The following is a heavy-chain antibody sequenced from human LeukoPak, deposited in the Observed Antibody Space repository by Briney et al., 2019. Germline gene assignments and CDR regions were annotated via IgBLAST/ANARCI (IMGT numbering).Heavy chain of an antibody. Sequence: EASVKVSCKASGYTFTIYYMHWVRQAPGQGLEWMGIINPSGGSTSYAQKFQGRVTMTRDTSTSTVYMELSSLRSEDTAVYYCARSRAAAAHWFDPWGQGTLVTVSS. V-gene: IGHV1-46*01. CDR2: INPSGGST. CDR1: GYTFTIYY. J-gene: IGHJ5*02. D-gene: IGHD6-13*01. CDR3: ARSRAAAAHWFDP.